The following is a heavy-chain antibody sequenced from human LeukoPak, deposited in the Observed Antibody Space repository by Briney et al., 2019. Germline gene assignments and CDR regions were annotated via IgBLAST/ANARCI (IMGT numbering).Heavy chain of an antibody. J-gene: IGHJ3*02. CDR2: IYYSGST. V-gene: IGHV4-39*07. CDR3: ARDRGYCSSTSCPLTTWTPAVGAFDI. Sequence: SETLSLTCTVSGGSLSSSSYYWGWIRQPPGKGLEWIGSIYYSGSTYYNPSLKSRVTISVDTSKNQFSLKLSSVTAADTAVYYCARDRGYCSSTSCPLTTWTPAVGAFDIWGQGTMVTVSS. D-gene: IGHD2-2*01. CDR1: GGSLSSSSYY.